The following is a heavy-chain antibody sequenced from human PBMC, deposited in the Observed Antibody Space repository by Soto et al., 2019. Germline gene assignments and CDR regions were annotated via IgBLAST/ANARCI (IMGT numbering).Heavy chain of an antibody. CDR3: ARWGSTSSQDLTGDAFDI. CDR1: GYSFTSYW. Sequence: GQSLKISCKGSGYSFTSYWIGWVRQMPGKGLEWMGIIYPGDSDTRYSPSFQGQVTISADKSISTAYLQWSSLEASDTAMYYCARWGSTSSQDLTGDAFDIWGQGTMVTVSS. J-gene: IGHJ3*02. D-gene: IGHD2-2*01. V-gene: IGHV5-51*01. CDR2: IYPGDSDT.